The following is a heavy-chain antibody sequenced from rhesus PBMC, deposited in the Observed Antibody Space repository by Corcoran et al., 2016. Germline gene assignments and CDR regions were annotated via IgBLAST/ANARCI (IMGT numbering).Heavy chain of an antibody. CDR1: GGSISGYYY. CDR3: ARVPFYEDEYCYSYGLDS. D-gene: IGHD3-9*01. CDR2: NDGNGANT. J-gene: IGHJ6*01. Sequence: QVQLQESGPGLVKPSETLSLICAVSGGSISGYYYLPWLRPSPAKGLVSIGYNDGNGANTNNNPLLKNRVTIARDTAKNQFSLKLRSVTAADTAVYYCARVPFYEDEYCYSYGLDSWGQGVVVTVS. V-gene: IGHV4-143*01.